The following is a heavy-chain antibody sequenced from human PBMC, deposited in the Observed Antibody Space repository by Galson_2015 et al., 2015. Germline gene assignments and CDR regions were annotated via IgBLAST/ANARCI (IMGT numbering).Heavy chain of an antibody. Sequence: SVKVSCKASGNTFPNYYIHWLRQAPGQGLEWMGAINPSGGNTIYAQKFQSRVTMTRDTSTSVVYMELSSQTSEDAAVYYCATRRPCSGGTCYGLDVWGQGTTVTVSS. CDR2: INPSGGNT. D-gene: IGHD2-15*01. V-gene: IGHV1-46*01. CDR1: GNTFPNYY. CDR3: ATRRPCSGGTCYGLDV. J-gene: IGHJ6*02.